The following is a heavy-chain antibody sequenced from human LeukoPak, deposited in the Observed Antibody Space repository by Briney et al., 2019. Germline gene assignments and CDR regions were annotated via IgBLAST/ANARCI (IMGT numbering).Heavy chain of an antibody. V-gene: IGHV3-11*01. D-gene: IGHD1-26*01. CDR3: ARGERVAS. CDR2: ISSSGSTI. J-gene: IGHJ4*02. Sequence: GGSLRLSCAASGFTSSDYYMSWIRQAPGKGLEWVSYISSSGSTIYYADSVKGRFTISTDHAKNSLYLQMNNLRADDTALSLCARGERVASWIQGTLVSVSS. CDR1: GFTSSDYY.